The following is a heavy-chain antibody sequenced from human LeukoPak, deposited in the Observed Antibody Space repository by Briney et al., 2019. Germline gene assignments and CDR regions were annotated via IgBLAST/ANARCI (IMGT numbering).Heavy chain of an antibody. D-gene: IGHD4-17*01. CDR3: ARDGDYGDPMDPPRAFDY. CDR1: GYTFTSYA. V-gene: IGHV1-3*01. J-gene: IGHJ4*02. Sequence: ASVKVSCKASGYTFTSYAMHWVRQAPGQRLEWMGWINAGNGKTKYSQKFQGRVTITRDTSASTAYMELSSLRSEDTAVYYCARDGDYGDPMDPPRAFDYWGQGTLVTVSS. CDR2: INAGNGKT.